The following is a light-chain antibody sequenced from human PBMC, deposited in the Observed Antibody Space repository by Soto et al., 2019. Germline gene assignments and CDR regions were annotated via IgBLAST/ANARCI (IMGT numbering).Light chain of an antibody. CDR2: AAS. Sequence: DIQMTQSPSSLSASVGDRVTITCRASQAITNYLAWYQQKPGKVPILLISAASTLQSGFPSHFRGSGSWTDFTLTISSLQPKAVAPYYCAKFNAVPTFGGGTKVEI. J-gene: IGKJ4*01. CDR3: AKFNAVPT. V-gene: IGKV1-27*01. CDR1: QAITNY.